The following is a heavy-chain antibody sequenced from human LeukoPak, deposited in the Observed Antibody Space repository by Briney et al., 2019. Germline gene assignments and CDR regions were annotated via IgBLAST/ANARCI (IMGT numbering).Heavy chain of an antibody. CDR3: ARTRAADYYYYYGMDV. D-gene: IGHD6-13*01. CDR1: GGTFSSYA. CDR2: IIPILGMA. V-gene: IGHV1-69*04. Sequence: SVKVSCKASGGTFSSYAISWVRQAPGQGLEWMGRIIPILGMANYAQKFQGRVTITADKSTSTAYMELSSLRSEDTAVYYCARTRAADYYYYYGMDVWGQGTTVTVSS. J-gene: IGHJ6*02.